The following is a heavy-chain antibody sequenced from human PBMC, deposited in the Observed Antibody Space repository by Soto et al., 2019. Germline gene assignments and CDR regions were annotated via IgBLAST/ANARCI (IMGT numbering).Heavy chain of an antibody. CDR1: GFTVSSNY. D-gene: IGHD6-19*01. CDR2: IYSGGST. CDR3: AIDRRVAGYYYYYYMDV. V-gene: IGHV3-66*01. J-gene: IGHJ6*03. Sequence: GGSLRLSCAASGFTVSSNYMSWVRQAPGKGLEWVSVIYSGGSTYYADSVKGRFTISRDNSKNTLYLQMNSLRAEDTAVYYCAIDRRVAGYYYYYYMDVWGKGTTVTVSS.